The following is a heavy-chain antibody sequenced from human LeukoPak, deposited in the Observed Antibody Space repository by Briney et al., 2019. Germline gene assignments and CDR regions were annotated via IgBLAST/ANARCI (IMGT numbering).Heavy chain of an antibody. Sequence: ASVKVSCKASGYTFTDYYMHWVRQAPGQGFEWMGWINPNDGDTNYAQKFQGRVTMTKDTSISTAHMEVSRLRSDDTAVYYCARANFLYCSSTTCLFDYWGQGTLVTVSS. CDR3: ARANFLYCSSTTCLFDY. J-gene: IGHJ4*02. V-gene: IGHV1-2*02. D-gene: IGHD2-2*01. CDR1: GYTFTDYY. CDR2: INPNDGDT.